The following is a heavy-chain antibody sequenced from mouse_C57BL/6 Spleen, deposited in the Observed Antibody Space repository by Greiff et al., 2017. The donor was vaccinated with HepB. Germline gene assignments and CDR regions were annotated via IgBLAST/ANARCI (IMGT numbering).Heavy chain of an antibody. CDR2: INPNNGGT. J-gene: IGHJ2*01. CDR1: GYTFTDYN. CDR3: ARYKERYFDY. V-gene: IGHV1-18*01. Sequence: EVKLMESGPELVKPGASVKIPCKASGYTFTDYNMDWVKQSHGKSLEWIGDINPNNGGTIYNQKFKGKATLTVDKSSSTAYMELRSLTSEDTAVYYCARYKERYFDYWGQGTTLTVSS. D-gene: IGHD1-3*01.